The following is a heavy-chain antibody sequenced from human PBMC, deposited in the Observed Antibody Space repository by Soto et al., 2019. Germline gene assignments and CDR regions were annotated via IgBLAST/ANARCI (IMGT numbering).Heavy chain of an antibody. D-gene: IGHD5-18*01. J-gene: IGHJ6*02. CDR2: LIPVFGSP. V-gene: IGHV1-69*01. Sequence: QVQLVQSGAEVKKPGSSVTVSCKTSGGTFSKDAINWVRQAPGQGLEWMGLLIPVFGSPSYAQKFQGRIRITADESTSTDFMDLSSLRSEDTAVYYCTRVLGYTFEPGKTRYYAMDVWGQGTTVSVSS. CDR3: TRVLGYTFEPGKTRYYAMDV. CDR1: GGTFSKDA.